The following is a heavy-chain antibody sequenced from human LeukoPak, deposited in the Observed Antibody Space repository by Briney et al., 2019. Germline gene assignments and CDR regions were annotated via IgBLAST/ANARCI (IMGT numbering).Heavy chain of an antibody. Sequence: GGSLRLSCAASGFTFSGYIMNWVRQAPGKGLEWVSFIGTSGNTIYYADSVKGRFTVSRDNARNSLYLQMNSLRAEDTAVYYCARDQWLDYWGQGTLVTVSS. J-gene: IGHJ4*02. CDR3: ARDQWLDY. CDR2: IGTSGNTI. D-gene: IGHD6-19*01. V-gene: IGHV3-48*01. CDR1: GFTFSGYI.